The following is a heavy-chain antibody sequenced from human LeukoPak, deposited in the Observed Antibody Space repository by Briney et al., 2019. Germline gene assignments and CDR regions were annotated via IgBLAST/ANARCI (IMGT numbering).Heavy chain of an antibody. V-gene: IGHV3-30*18. CDR3: AKEATRSTYYYYYGMDV. J-gene: IGHJ6*02. CDR2: ISYDGSNK. Sequence: GRSLRLSCAASGFTFSSYGMHWVRQAPGKGLEWVAVISYDGSNKYYADSVKGRFTISRDNSKNTLYLKMNSLRAEDTAVYYCAKEATRSTYYYYYGMDVWGQGTTVTVSS. D-gene: IGHD1-26*01. CDR1: GFTFSSYG.